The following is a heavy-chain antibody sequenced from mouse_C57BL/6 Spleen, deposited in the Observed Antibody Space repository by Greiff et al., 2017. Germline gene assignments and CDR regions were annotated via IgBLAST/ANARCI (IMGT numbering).Heavy chain of an antibody. J-gene: IGHJ4*01. D-gene: IGHD3-3*01. CDR1: GYTFTDYN. Sequence: EVQLQQSGPELVKPGASVKIPCKASGYTFTDYNMNWVKTRHGKSLEWIGDINPNNGGSIYNQKFKCMATLTVDKSSSTAYMELRSLTSEETAVYYCARRGQEGAMDDWGQGTSVTVSS. V-gene: IGHV1-18*01. CDR2: INPNNGGS. CDR3: ARRGQEGAMDD.